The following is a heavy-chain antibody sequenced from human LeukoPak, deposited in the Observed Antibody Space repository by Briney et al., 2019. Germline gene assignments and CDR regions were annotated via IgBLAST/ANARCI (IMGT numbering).Heavy chain of an antibody. CDR1: GHTLTELS. D-gene: IGHD3-9*01. V-gene: IGHV1-24*01. J-gene: IGHJ4*02. Sequence: ASVKVSCKVSGHTLTELSMHWVRQAPGKGPEWMGGFDPEDGETIYAQKFQGRVTMTEDTSTDTAYMELSSMRSEDTAVYYCATGAGYYIFDYWGQGTLVTVSS. CDR3: ATGAGYYIFDY. CDR2: FDPEDGET.